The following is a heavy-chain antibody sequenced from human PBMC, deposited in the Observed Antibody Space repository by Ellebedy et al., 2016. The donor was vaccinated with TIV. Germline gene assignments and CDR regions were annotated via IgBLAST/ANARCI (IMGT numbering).Heavy chain of an antibody. D-gene: IGHD3-10*01. CDR1: GYNFTDYW. CDR2: IYPDDSDT. V-gene: IGHV5-51*01. Sequence: GESLKISCKASGYNFTDYWIAWVRQMPGKGLEWMGIIYPDDSDTRYNPSSQGQVTMSVDKSISTAYLQWSSLKASDSAMYYCARQTTYTGTTNYYYDFDSWGQGTLVTVSS. J-gene: IGHJ4*02. CDR3: ARQTTYTGTTNYYYDFDS.